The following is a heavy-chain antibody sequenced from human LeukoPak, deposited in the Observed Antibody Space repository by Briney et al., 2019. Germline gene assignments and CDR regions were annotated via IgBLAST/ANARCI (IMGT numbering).Heavy chain of an antibody. J-gene: IGHJ3*01. CDR2: IDPDGSVA. CDR3: ARELGRGGSAFDV. CDR1: GFSLSNHW. D-gene: IGHD3-16*01. Sequence: TGGSLRLSCEASGFSLSNHWMHWVRQAPGKGLVWVAHIDPDGSVANYGDSVKCRFTISRDNAKNTLYLQMDSLRAEDTAVYYCARELGRGGSAFDVWGQGTMVTVSS. V-gene: IGHV3-74*01.